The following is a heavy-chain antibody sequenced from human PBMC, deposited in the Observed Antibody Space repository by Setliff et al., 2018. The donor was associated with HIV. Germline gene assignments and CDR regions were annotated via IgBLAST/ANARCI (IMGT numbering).Heavy chain of an antibody. J-gene: IGHJ4*02. CDR1: GDSISSGSHY. V-gene: IGHV4-61*09. CDR2: IYTGGNA. CDR3: ARGIENFWSGYIR. D-gene: IGHD3-3*01. Sequence: SETLSLTCTVSGDSISSGSHYWSWIRQPAGKGLEWIGHIYTGGNANYNPSLQSRVTISVDTSKNQFSLMLGSMTAADTAVYYCARGIENFWSGYIRWGPGTLVT.